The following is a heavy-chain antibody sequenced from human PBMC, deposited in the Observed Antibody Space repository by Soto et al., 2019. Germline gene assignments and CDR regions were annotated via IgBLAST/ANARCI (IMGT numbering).Heavy chain of an antibody. D-gene: IGHD6-19*01. Sequence: ASVKVSCKTSGYSFTDYKLHWVRQAPGQGLEWMGWINPNSGGTNYAQKFQGWVTMTRDTSISTAYMELSRLRSDDTAVYYCARGHSSGWYSYYFDYWGQGTLVTVSS. J-gene: IGHJ4*02. V-gene: IGHV1-2*04. CDR1: GYSFTDYK. CDR3: ARGHSSGWYSYYFDY. CDR2: INPNSGGT.